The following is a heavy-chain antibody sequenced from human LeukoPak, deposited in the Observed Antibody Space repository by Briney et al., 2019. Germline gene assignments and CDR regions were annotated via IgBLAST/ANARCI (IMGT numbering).Heavy chain of an antibody. V-gene: IGHV4-59*08. Sequence: SSETLSLTCTVSGGSIGTYYWSWIRQYPGKGLEWIGYIYVTGTRYNPYLQSRVTISVDTSRNQFFLKMSSVTAADTAVYYCARHIGGGIEDMDVWGKGTKVTVSS. CDR1: GGSIGTYY. CDR2: IYVTGT. D-gene: IGHD3-16*02. J-gene: IGHJ6*03. CDR3: ARHIGGGIEDMDV.